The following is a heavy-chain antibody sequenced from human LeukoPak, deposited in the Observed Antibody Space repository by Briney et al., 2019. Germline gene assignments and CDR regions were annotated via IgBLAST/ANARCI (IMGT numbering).Heavy chain of an antibody. CDR1: GGSISSSSSY. CDR2: IYYSGST. V-gene: IGHV4-39*01. Sequence: SETLSLTCTVSGGSISSSSSYWGWIRQPPGKGLEWIGSIYYSGSTYYNPSLKSRVTISVDTSKNQFSLKLSSVTAADTAVYYCARRGSILAYYFGYWGQGTLVTVSS. J-gene: IGHJ4*02. CDR3: ARRGSILAYYFGY. D-gene: IGHD2/OR15-2a*01.